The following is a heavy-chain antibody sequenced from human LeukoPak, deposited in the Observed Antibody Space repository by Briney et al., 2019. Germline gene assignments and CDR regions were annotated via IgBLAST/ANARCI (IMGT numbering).Heavy chain of an antibody. V-gene: IGHV3-73*01. D-gene: IGHD6-13*01. CDR2: IRSKANNYAT. J-gene: IGHJ4*02. CDR1: AFSFSGST. CDR3: TSPAAATPTDY. Sequence: PGGSLRLSCAASAFSFSGSTIHWVRQASGKGLEWVGRIRSKANNYATAYAASVKGRFTLSRDDSRNTAYLQMNSLQANDTAVYYCTSPAAATPTDYWGQGTLVTVSS.